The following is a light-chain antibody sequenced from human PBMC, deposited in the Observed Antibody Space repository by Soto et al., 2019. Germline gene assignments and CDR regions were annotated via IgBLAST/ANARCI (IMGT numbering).Light chain of an antibody. CDR3: LQDYNYPIT. CDR2: GVS. Sequence: IQVTQAPSFLSASVGDRFTVTCRASQDIRDDLGWYQKNKGKAPRLVIYGVSHLQSGVPSRLRGSGFGTDLSITISSMQPEDSETYYCLQDYNYPITFGGGTKVDIK. CDR1: QDIRDD. V-gene: IGKV1-6*01. J-gene: IGKJ4*01.